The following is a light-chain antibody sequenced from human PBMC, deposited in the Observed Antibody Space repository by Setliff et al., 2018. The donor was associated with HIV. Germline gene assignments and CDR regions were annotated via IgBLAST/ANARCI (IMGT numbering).Light chain of an antibody. V-gene: IGLV2-14*03. CDR3: SSYTSSSTLPFV. Sequence: QSVLTQSASVSGSPGQSITISCTGTSSDVGSYNYVSWYQQHPGKAPKLMIYDVSNRPSGVSNRFSGSKSGNTASLTISGLQAEDEADYYCSSYTSSSTLPFVFGTGTKVTV. J-gene: IGLJ1*01. CDR1: SSDVGSYNY. CDR2: DVS.